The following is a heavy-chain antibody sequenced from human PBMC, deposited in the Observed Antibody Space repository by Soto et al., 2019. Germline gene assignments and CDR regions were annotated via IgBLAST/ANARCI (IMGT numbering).Heavy chain of an antibody. CDR1: GFTFSSYG. CDR3: AMTEYSSSSVLGDY. J-gene: IGHJ4*02. CDR2: ISYDGSNK. V-gene: IGHV3-30*03. Sequence: GGSLRLSCAASGFTFSSYGMHWVRQAPGKGLEWVAVISYDGSNKYYADSVKGRFTISRDNSKNTLYLQMNSLRAEDTAVYYCAMTEYSSSSVLGDYWGQGTLVTVSS. D-gene: IGHD6-6*01.